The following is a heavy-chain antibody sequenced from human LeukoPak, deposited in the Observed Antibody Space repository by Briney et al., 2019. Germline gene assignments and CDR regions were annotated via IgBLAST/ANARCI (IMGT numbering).Heavy chain of an antibody. CDR2: INPNSGDT. Sequence: GASVKVSCKASGYTFTNHTMNWVRQAPGQGLEWMGWINPNSGDTNYAQKFQGRVTMTRDTSISTAYMELSSLRSEDTAVYYCARDNDSRDPPHFDYWGQGTLVTVSS. CDR3: ARDNDSRDPPHFDY. J-gene: IGHJ4*02. CDR1: GYTFTNHT. V-gene: IGHV1-2*02. D-gene: IGHD3-16*01.